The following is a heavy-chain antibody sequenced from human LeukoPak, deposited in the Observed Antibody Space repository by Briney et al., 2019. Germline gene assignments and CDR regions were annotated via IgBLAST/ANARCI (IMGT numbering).Heavy chain of an antibody. J-gene: IGHJ3*02. CDR1: GYTFTSYD. V-gene: IGHV1-8*01. CDR3: ARLYYYGSGSYPDAFDI. Sequence: ASVKVSCKASGYTFTSYDINWVRQATGQGLEWMGWMNPNSGNTGYAQKFQGRVTITADKSTSTAYMELSSLRSEDTVVYYCARLYYYGSGSYPDAFDIWGQGTMVTVSS. D-gene: IGHD3-10*01. CDR2: MNPNSGNT.